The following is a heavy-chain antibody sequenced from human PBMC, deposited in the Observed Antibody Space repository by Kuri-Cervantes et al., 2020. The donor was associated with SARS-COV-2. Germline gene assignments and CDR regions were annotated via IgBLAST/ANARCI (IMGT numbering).Heavy chain of an antibody. J-gene: IGHJ3*02. CDR1: GYTFSNYD. V-gene: IGHV1-18*01. CDR2: ISGYNGNS. D-gene: IGHD3-22*01. Sequence: ASVKVSCKASGYTFSNYDIVWVRQAPGQGLEWMGWISGYNGNSDYAEKFQGRVTMTADTSTRTAHMELRSLRSDDTAVYYCARSTPFRRLVVISQEGAFDIWGQGTMVTVSS. CDR3: ARSTPFRRLVVISQEGAFDI.